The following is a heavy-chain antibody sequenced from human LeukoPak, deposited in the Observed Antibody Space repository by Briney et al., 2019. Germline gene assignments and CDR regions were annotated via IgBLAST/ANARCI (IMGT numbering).Heavy chain of an antibody. CDR3: ARSEGVEPGRFYFDY. J-gene: IGHJ4*02. CDR2: IYTSGST. CDR1: GGSISSYY. D-gene: IGHD3-3*01. Sequence: SETLSLTCTVSGGSISSYYWSWIRQPAGKGLEWIGRIYTSGSTNYNPSLKSRVTMSVDMSKNQFSLKLSSVTAADTAVYYCARSEGVEPGRFYFDYWGQGTLVTVSS. V-gene: IGHV4-4*07.